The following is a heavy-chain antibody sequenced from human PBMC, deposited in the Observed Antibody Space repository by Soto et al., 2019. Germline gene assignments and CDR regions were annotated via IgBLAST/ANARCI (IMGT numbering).Heavy chain of an antibody. V-gene: IGHV1-46*01. CDR3: ARGGRIVDTGIGYYYYHAMDV. CDR1: GYTFTSYY. CDR2: FNPTGDTA. J-gene: IGHJ6*02. D-gene: IGHD5-18*01. Sequence: GASVKVSCKASGYTFTSYYIHWVRQAPGQGLEWMGIFNPTGDTASYAQKLQGRVTMTRHTSTGTAYMELGSLRSEDTAVYYCARGGRIVDTGIGYYYYHAMDVWGQGTTVTVSS.